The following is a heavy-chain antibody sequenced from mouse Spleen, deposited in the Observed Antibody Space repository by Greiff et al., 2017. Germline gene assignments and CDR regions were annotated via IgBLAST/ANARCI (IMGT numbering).Heavy chain of an antibody. D-gene: IGHD2-4*01. CDR1: GFTFSSYA. J-gene: IGHJ3*01. CDR3: ARHYDYAWFAY. Sequence: EVQLVESGGGLVKLGGSLKLSCAASGFTFSSYAMSWVRQTPEKRLEWVATISSGGGNTYYPDSVKGRFTISRDNAKNTLYLQMSSLKSEDTAMYYCARHYDYAWFAYWGQGTLVTVSA. V-gene: IGHV5-9-3*01. CDR2: ISSGGGNT.